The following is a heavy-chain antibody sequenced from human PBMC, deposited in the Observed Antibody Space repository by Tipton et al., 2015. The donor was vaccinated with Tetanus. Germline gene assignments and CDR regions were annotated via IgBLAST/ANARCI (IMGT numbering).Heavy chain of an antibody. J-gene: IGHJ2*01. CDR2: IYYSGST. CDR3: ARDTYYGDPLGYFDL. D-gene: IGHD4-17*01. Sequence: TLSLTCTVSGGSISSSSYYWGWIRQPPGKGLEWIGSIYYSGSTYYNPSLKSRVTISVDTSKNQFSLKLSSVTAADTAVYYCARDTYYGDPLGYFDLWGRGTLVTVSS. V-gene: IGHV4-39*07. CDR1: GGSISSSSYY.